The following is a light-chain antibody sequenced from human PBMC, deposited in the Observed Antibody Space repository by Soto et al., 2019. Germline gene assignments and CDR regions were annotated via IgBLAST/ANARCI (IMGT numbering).Light chain of an antibody. CDR1: ESVSSHY. CDR2: GAS. V-gene: IGKV3-20*01. J-gene: IGKJ3*01. CDR3: QQYGNSPVT. Sequence: EIVLTQSPGTMSLSPGEGATLSCRASESVSSHYLAWYQQKPGQPPRLRIYGASSRATGIPDRFSGSRSGTDFTLIISRLEPEDFALFYCQQYGNSPVTFGPWTKVDIK.